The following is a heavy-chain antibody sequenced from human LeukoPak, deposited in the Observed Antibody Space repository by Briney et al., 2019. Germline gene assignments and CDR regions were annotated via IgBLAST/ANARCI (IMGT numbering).Heavy chain of an antibody. Sequence: GGSLRLSCAASGFTFSSYWMSWVRQAPGKGLEWVANIKPDENEKYYVDSVKGRFTISRDNAKNSQYLQMNSLRAEDTAVYYCARSPDGFDYWGQGALVTVSS. J-gene: IGHJ4*02. V-gene: IGHV3-7*01. D-gene: IGHD1-14*01. CDR3: ARSPDGFDY. CDR1: GFTFSSYW. CDR2: IKPDENEK.